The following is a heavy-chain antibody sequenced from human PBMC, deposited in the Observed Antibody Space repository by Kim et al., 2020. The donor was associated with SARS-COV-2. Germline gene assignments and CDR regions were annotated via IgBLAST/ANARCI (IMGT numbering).Heavy chain of an antibody. Sequence: SETLSLTCTVSGGSISSSSYYWGWIRQPPGKGLEWIGSIYYSGSTYYNPSLKSRVTISVDTSKNQFSLKLSSVTAADTAVYYCARRPGYSSGSFFGFDYWGQGTLVTVSS. CDR3: ARRPGYSSGSFFGFDY. CDR1: GGSISSSSYY. CDR2: IYYSGST. D-gene: IGHD6-19*01. J-gene: IGHJ4*02. V-gene: IGHV4-39*01.